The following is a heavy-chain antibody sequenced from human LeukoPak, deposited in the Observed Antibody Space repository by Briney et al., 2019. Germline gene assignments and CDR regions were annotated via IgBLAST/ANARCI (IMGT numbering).Heavy chain of an antibody. D-gene: IGHD3-22*01. CDR2: IIPIFGTA. CDR1: GGTFSSYA. Sequence: SVKVSCKASGGTFSSYAISWVRQAPGQGLEWMGGIIPIFGTANYAQKFQGRVTITTDESTSTAYMELSSLRSEDTAVYYCARDRLRDYYDSSGYYDYWGQGTLVTVSS. J-gene: IGHJ4*02. CDR3: ARDRLRDYYDSSGYYDY. V-gene: IGHV1-69*05.